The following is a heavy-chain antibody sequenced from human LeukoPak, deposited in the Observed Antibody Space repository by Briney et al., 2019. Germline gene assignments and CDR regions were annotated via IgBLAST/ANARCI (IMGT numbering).Heavy chain of an antibody. J-gene: IGHJ6*02. V-gene: IGHV3-7*01. CDR3: ASDFYGTMDV. D-gene: IGHD3-16*01. CDR1: GFIFSSYW. Sequence: PGGSLRLSCEASGFIFSSYWMSWVRQAPGKGLEWVANIKQDGSEKYYVDSVKGRFTISRDNAKNSLYLQMNSLRAEDTAVYYCASDFYGTMDVWGQGTTVTVSS. CDR2: IKQDGSEK.